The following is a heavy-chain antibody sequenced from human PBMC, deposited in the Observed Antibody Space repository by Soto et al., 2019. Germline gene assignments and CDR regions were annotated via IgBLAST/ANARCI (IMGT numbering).Heavy chain of an antibody. CDR1: GGSISSYY. Sequence: QVQLQESGPGLVKPSETLSLTCTVSGGSISSYYWSWIRQPPGKGLEWIGYIYYSGSTNYNPSLKRRVTISVDTSKNQCSLKLSSVTAADTAVYYWARRYGGSLHYWGQGPLVTVSS. D-gene: IGHD4-17*01. CDR3: ARRYGGSLHY. CDR2: IYYSGST. J-gene: IGHJ4*02. V-gene: IGHV4-59*08.